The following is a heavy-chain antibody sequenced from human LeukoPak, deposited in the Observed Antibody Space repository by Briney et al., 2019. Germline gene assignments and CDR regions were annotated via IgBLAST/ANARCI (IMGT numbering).Heavy chain of an antibody. CDR1: GFTFSSSA. D-gene: IGHD2-21*01. V-gene: IGHV3-23*01. J-gene: IGHJ4*02. CDR2: ISNNGGYT. Sequence: GGSLRLSCAASGFTFSSSAMSWVRQAPGKGLEWVSAISNNGGYTYYADSVQGRFTISRDNSKSTLCLQMNSLRAEDTAVYYCAKDFRIGYSAHFDYWGQGALVTVSS. CDR3: AKDFRIGYSAHFDY.